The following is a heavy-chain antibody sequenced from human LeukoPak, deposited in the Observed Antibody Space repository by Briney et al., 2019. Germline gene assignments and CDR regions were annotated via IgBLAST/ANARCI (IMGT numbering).Heavy chain of an antibody. CDR1: GFTFSTYW. CDR2: IKQDGSEK. V-gene: IGHV3-7*01. J-gene: IGHJ4*02. Sequence: GSLRLSCAASGFTFSTYWMSWVRQGAGKGLEWVANIKQDGSEKYYVDSVEGRFTISRDNAKNSLYLQMNSLRAEDTAVYYCVRDGGVAVAGTADYWGQGTLVTVSS. D-gene: IGHD6-19*01. CDR3: VRDGGVAVAGTADY.